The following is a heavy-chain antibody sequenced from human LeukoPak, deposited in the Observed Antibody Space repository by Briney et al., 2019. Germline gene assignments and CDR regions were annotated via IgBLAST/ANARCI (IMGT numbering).Heavy chain of an antibody. CDR1: GGSISSYY. CDR2: IYTRGST. J-gene: IGHJ4*02. Sequence: SETLSLTCTVSGGSISSYYWSWIRQPAGKGLEWIGRIYTRGSTNYNPSLKSRVTISVDKSKNQFSLKLSSVTAADTAVYYCARNAQRYNWNDYFDYGGQGTLVTVSS. D-gene: IGHD1-1*01. V-gene: IGHV4-4*07. CDR3: ARNAQRYNWNDYFDY.